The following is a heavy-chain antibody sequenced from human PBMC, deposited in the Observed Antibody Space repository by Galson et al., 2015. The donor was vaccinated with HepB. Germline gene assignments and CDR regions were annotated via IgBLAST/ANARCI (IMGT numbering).Heavy chain of an antibody. D-gene: IGHD5-18*01. Sequence: SLRLSCAASRFTLRSYGMHWVRQAPGKGLEWVAVISYDGSNKYYADSVKGRFTISRDNSKNTLYLQMNSLRAEDTAVYYCAKDKDTAMGTVGDYWGQGTLVTVSS. CDR2: ISYDGSNK. J-gene: IGHJ4*02. CDR3: AKDKDTAMGTVGDY. V-gene: IGHV3-30*18. CDR1: RFTLRSYG.